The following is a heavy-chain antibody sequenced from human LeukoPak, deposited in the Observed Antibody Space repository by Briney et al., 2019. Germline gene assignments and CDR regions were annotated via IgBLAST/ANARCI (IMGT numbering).Heavy chain of an antibody. J-gene: IGHJ4*02. D-gene: IGHD6-6*01. CDR3: AKVSGGYSSSSGDY. CDR2: ISWDGGST. CDR1: GFTFDDYA. V-gene: IGHV3-43D*03. Sequence: GGSLRLSCAASGFTFDDYAMHWVRQAPGKGLEWVSLISWDGGSTYYADSVKGRFTISRDNSKNSLYLQMNSLRAEDTALYYCAKVSGGYSSSSGDYWGQGTLVTVSS.